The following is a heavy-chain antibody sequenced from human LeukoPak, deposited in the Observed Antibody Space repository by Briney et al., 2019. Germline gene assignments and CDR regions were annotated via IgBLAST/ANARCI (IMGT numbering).Heavy chain of an antibody. Sequence: GGSLRLSCAASGFTFTTYWVIWVRQAPGKGLEWVANINPDGSEKYYVDSVKGRVTISRDNAKNSLDLEMSSLRADDTAVYYCARGASSRFDQWGQGTLVTVSS. V-gene: IGHV3-7*04. CDR2: INPDGSEK. CDR3: ARGASSRFDQ. CDR1: GFTFTTYW. J-gene: IGHJ4*02. D-gene: IGHD6-13*01.